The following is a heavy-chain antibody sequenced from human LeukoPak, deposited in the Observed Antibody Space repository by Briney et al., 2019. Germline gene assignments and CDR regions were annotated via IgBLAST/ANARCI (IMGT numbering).Heavy chain of an antibody. CDR2: ISSSGSTI. CDR3: ARGDTAMVTPDY. V-gene: IGHV3-48*03. CDR1: GFTFSSYE. D-gene: IGHD5-18*01. Sequence: GGSLRLSCAASGFTFSSYEMNWVRQAPGKGLEWVSYISSSGSTIYYADSVKGRFTISRDNAKNSLYLQMNNLRAEDTAVYYCARGDTAMVTPDYWGQGTLVTVSS. J-gene: IGHJ4*02.